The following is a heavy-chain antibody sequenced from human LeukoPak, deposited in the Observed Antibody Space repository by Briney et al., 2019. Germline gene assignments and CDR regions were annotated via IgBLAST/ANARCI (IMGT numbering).Heavy chain of an antibody. CDR1: GLTFSRYA. CDR2: ISGSGGST. D-gene: IGHD2-2*02. J-gene: IGHJ4*02. V-gene: IGHV3-23*01. Sequence: GGSLRLSCAASGLTFSRYAMSWVRQAPGKGLEWVSAISGSGGSTYYADSVKGRFTISRDNSKNTLYLQMNSLRAEDTAVYYCAKSGSIPYFDYWGQGTLVTVSS. CDR3: AKSGSIPYFDY.